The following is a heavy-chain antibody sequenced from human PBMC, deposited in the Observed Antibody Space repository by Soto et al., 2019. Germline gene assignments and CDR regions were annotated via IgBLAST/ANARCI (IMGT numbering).Heavy chain of an antibody. D-gene: IGHD3-22*01. Sequence: GGSLRLSCAASGFTVSSNYMSWVRQAPGKGLEWVSVIYSGGSTYYADSVKGRFTISRDNSKNTLYLQMNSLRAEDTAVYYCARSRPAYYYDSSGPGDYDYWGQGTLVTVSS. V-gene: IGHV3-53*01. J-gene: IGHJ4*02. CDR2: IYSGGST. CDR3: ARSRPAYYYDSSGPGDYDY. CDR1: GFTVSSNY.